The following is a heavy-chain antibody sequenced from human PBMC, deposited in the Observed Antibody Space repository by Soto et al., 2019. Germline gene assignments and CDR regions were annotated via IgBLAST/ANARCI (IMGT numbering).Heavy chain of an antibody. CDR2: IYYSGST. D-gene: IGHD5-18*01. CDR3: ARNGGYGYSIAAAPFDY. J-gene: IGHJ4*02. CDR1: GDSIKSYY. Sequence: SETLSLTCTFSGDSIKSYYWSWIRQPPGKGLEWIGYIYYSGSTNYNPSLKSRVTISVDTSKNQFSLKLSSVTAADTAVYYCARNGGYGYSIAAAPFDYWGQGTLVTVSS. V-gene: IGHV4-59*01.